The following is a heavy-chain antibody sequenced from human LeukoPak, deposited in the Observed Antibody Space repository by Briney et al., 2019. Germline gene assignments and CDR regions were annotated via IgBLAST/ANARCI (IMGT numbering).Heavy chain of an antibody. J-gene: IGHJ4*02. CDR2: IHHTGDT. D-gene: IGHD1-26*01. Sequence: SETLSLTCTVSGGSISTYYWTWIRQPPGKGLEWIAYIHHTGDTNYNPSPKSRIIISLDTSKNQFSLKLNSVTAADTAVYYCARHGPIGPKRGYFDHWGQGALVTVSS. CDR1: GGSISTYY. CDR3: ARHGPIGPKRGYFDH. V-gene: IGHV4-59*08.